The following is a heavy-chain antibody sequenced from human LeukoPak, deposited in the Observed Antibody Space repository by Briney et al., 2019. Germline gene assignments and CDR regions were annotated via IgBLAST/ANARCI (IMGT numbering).Heavy chain of an antibody. Sequence: GGPLRLSCAASGFTFSSYSMNWVRQAPGKGLEWVSYITSSSSAIYYADSVKGRFTISRDNAKNSLYLQMNSLRDEDTAVYYCARESGYSGYDPLDYWGQGTLVTVSS. V-gene: IGHV3-48*02. CDR2: ITSSSSAI. J-gene: IGHJ4*02. CDR1: GFTFSSYS. D-gene: IGHD5-12*01. CDR3: ARESGYSGYDPLDY.